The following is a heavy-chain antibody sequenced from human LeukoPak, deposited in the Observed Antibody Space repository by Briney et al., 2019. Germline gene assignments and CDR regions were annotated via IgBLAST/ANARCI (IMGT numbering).Heavy chain of an antibody. V-gene: IGHV5-51*01. CDR1: GYTFTNYW. D-gene: IGHD5-18*01. CDR3: ARGFGYAGNYFDY. J-gene: IGHJ4*02. CDR2: IYPGDSDT. Sequence: GESLKISCEVFGYTFTNYWIGWVRQMPGKGLEWMGIIYPGDSDTRYSPSFQGQVTISADKSISTAYLQWSSLEASDTAIYYCARGFGYAGNYFDYWGQGTLVTVSS.